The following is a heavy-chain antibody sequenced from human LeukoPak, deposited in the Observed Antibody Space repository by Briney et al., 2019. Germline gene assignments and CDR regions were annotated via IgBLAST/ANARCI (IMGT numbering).Heavy chain of an antibody. CDR1: GFTFSSYS. D-gene: IGHD3-22*01. CDR3: AREEPFDSSGYLAYYYYGMDV. CDR2: ISSSSSTI. Sequence: GGSLRLSCAASGFTFSSYSMTWVRQAPGKGLEWVSYISSSSSTIYYADSVKGRFTISRDNAKNSLYLQMNSLRDEDTAVYYCAREEPFDSSGYLAYYYYGMDVWGQGTTVTVSS. J-gene: IGHJ6*02. V-gene: IGHV3-48*02.